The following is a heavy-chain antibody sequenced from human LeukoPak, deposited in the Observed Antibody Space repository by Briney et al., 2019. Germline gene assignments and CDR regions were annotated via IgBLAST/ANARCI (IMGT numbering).Heavy chain of an antibody. CDR3: VRFSIGDFGAYVADY. D-gene: IGHD4-17*01. V-gene: IGHV1-2*02. CDR1: GYSFTAYY. J-gene: IGHJ4*02. Sequence: ASVKVSCKTSGYSFTAYYIQWVRRPPGQGLEWMGWINPKSGVAESAQRFQGRITLTRDTSINTAYMDLSSLRSDDTALYFCVRFSIGDFGAYVADYWGQGTLVTVSS. CDR2: INPKSGVA.